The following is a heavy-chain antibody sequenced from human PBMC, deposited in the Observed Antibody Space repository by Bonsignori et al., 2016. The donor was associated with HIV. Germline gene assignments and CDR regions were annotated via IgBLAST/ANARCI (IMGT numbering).Heavy chain of an antibody. CDR3: ARGIRRGYSGYDYFDH. Sequence: ASVKVSCKASGYTFTSYDVNWVRQATGQGLEWLGWMNPNSGNTGYAQKFQGRVTMTRNTSISTAYMELSSLRSEDTAVYYCARGIRRGYSGYDYFDHWGQGTLVTVSS. J-gene: IGHJ4*02. CDR2: MNPNSGNT. CDR1: GYTFTSYD. D-gene: IGHD5-12*01. V-gene: IGHV1-8*01.